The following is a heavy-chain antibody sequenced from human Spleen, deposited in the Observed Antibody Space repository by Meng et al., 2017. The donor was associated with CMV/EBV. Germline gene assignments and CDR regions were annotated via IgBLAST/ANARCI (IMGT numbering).Heavy chain of an antibody. J-gene: IGHJ4*02. CDR2: MYYSGST. CDR3: ARDKTFDY. V-gene: IGHV4-59*12. CDR1: GGSITSYY. Sequence: SETLSLTCTVSGGSITSYYWSWIRQPPGKGLEWIGYMYYSGSTNYNPSLKSRVTIPIDTSKNQFSLKLRSVTAADTAVYYCARDKTFDYWGQGTLVTVSS.